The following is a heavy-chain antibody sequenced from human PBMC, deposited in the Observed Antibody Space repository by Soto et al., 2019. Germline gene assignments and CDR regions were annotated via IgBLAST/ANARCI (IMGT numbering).Heavy chain of an antibody. V-gene: IGHV4-31*03. CDR1: GGSISSGGYY. D-gene: IGHD4-17*01. Sequence: SETLSPTCTVSGGSISSGGYYWSWIRQHPGKGLEWIGYIYYSGSTYYNPSLKSRVTISVDTSKNQFSLKLSSVTAADTAVYYCARDYGDYAIDYWGQGTLVTVS. CDR3: ARDYGDYAIDY. CDR2: IYYSGST. J-gene: IGHJ4*02.